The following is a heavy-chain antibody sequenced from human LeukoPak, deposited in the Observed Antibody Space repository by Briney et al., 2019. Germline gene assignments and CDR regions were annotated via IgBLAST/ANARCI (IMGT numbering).Heavy chain of an antibody. V-gene: IGHV3-30*02. Sequence: GGSLRLSCAASGFTFSSYGMHWFRQAPGKGLEWVAFIRYDGSNKYYADSVKGRFTISRDNSKNTLYLQMNSLRAEDTAVYYCAKPTWPYYFDYWGQGTLVTVSS. J-gene: IGHJ4*02. CDR3: AKPTWPYYFDY. CDR2: IRYDGSNK. D-gene: IGHD2/OR15-2a*01. CDR1: GFTFSSYG.